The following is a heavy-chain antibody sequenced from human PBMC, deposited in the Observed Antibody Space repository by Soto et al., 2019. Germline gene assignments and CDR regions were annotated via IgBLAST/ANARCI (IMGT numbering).Heavy chain of an antibody. CDR2: IYYSGST. Sequence: PSETLSLTCTVSGGSISSGGYYWSWIRQHPGKGLEWIGYIYYSGSTYYNPSLKSRVTISVDTSKNQFSLKLSSVTAADTAVYYCAISVPHYSSSWYPDGMDVWGQGTTVTVSS. D-gene: IGHD6-13*01. CDR1: GGSISSGGYY. V-gene: IGHV4-31*03. CDR3: AISVPHYSSSWYPDGMDV. J-gene: IGHJ6*02.